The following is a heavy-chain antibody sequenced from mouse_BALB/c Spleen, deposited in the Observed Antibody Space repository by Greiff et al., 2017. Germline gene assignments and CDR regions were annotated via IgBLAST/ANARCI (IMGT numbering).Heavy chain of an antibody. V-gene: IGHV3-6*02. CDR3: ARAGVFDY. CDR1: GYSITSGYY. CDR2: ISYDGSN. J-gene: IGHJ2*01. Sequence: EVKLVESGPGLVKPSQSLSLTCSVTGYSITSGYYWNWIRQFPGNKLEWMGYISYDGSNNYNPSLKNRISITRDTSKNQFFLKLNSVTTEDTATYYCARAGVFDYWGQGTTLTVSS.